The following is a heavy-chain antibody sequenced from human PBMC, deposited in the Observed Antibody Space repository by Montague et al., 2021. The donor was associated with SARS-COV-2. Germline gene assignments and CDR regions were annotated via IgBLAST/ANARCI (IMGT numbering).Heavy chain of an antibody. CDR2: ISSSSSSI. J-gene: IGHJ4*02. V-gene: IGHV3-21*01. D-gene: IGHD6-13*01. Sequence: SLRLSCAASGFTFSTYSMNWVRQAPGKGLEWVSSISSSSSSIYYAYSEKGRFITSTDNAKNSHYLQMNVLRAEATAVYYCGRVIPSSYCTGDYWGQGTLVAVSS. CDR1: GFTFSTYS. CDR3: GRVIPSSYCTGDY.